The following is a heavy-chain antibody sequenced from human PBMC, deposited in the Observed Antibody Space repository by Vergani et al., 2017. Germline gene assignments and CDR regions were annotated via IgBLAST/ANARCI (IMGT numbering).Heavy chain of an antibody. J-gene: IGHJ6*02. CDR2: IIPIFGTA. CDR3: ASPLRDGYNDQTSHSTGDYYYGMDV. Sequence: QVQLVQSGADVKKPGSSVKVSCKASGGTFSSYAISWVRQAPGQGLEWMGGIIPIFGTANYAQKFQGRVTITADESTSTAYMELSSLRSEDTAVYYCASPLRDGYNDQTSHSTGDYYYGMDVWGQGTTVTVSS. D-gene: IGHD5-24*01. CDR1: GGTFSSYA. V-gene: IGHV1-69*01.